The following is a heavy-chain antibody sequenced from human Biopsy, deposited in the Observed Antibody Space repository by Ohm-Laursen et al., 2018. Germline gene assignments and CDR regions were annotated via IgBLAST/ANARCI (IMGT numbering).Heavy chain of an antibody. Sequence: TLSLTCTVSGDSISNSYWSWIRQPPGKGLEWIGYVHYDESTNYNPSLKSRATISADTSRNQVSLKLSSVTAADTAVYYCARDNIPYCTSTSCDLFGMDVWGQGTTVTVSS. D-gene: IGHD2-2*01. CDR1: GDSISNSY. CDR3: ARDNIPYCTSTSCDLFGMDV. J-gene: IGHJ6*02. V-gene: IGHV4-59*01. CDR2: VHYDEST.